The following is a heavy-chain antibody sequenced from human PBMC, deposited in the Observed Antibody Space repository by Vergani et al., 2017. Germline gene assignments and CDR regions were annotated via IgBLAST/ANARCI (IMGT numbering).Heavy chain of an antibody. V-gene: IGHV3-33*01. CDR3: ARDFNLVRWRGCLGY. J-gene: IGHJ4*02. Sequence: QVQLVESGGGVVQPGRSLRLSCAASGFTFSSYGMHWVRQAPGKGLEWVAVIWYDGSNKYYADSVKGRFTISRDNSKTTLYLQMNSLRAEDTAVYYCARDFNLVRWRGCLGYWGQGTLVTVSS. D-gene: IGHD4-23*01. CDR1: GFTFSSYG. CDR2: IWYDGSNK.